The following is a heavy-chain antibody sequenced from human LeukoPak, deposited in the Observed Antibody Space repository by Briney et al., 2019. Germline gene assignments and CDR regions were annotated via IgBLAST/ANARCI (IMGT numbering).Heavy chain of an antibody. CDR2: ISAYNGNT. Sequence: GASVKVSCKASGYTFTSYGISWVRQAPGQGLEWMGWISAYNGNTNYAQKLQGRVTMTTDTSTSTAYMELRSLRSDDAAVYYCARAGQRYSGSYDFWFDPWGQGTLVTVSS. J-gene: IGHJ5*02. CDR3: ARAGQRYSGSYDFWFDP. CDR1: GYTFTSYG. V-gene: IGHV1-18*01. D-gene: IGHD1-26*01.